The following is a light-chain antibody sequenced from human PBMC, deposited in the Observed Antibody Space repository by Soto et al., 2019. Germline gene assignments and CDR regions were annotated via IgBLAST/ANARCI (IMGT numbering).Light chain of an antibody. V-gene: IGLV2-8*01. CDR2: EVT. J-gene: IGLJ1*01. Sequence: QSALTQPPSASGSPGQSVTISCTGTSSDVGGYKFVSWYQQHPGKAPKLLIYEVTQRPSGVPDRFSGSKSGNTASLTVSGVQAEDDADYYCSSYAGSNMGVFGTGTKLTVL. CDR3: SSYAGSNMGV. CDR1: SSDVGGYKF.